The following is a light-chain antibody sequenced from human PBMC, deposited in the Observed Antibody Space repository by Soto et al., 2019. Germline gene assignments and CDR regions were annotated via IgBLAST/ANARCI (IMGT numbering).Light chain of an antibody. CDR2: EVN. J-gene: IGLJ2*01. CDR1: SRDVGSYDR. CDR3: SSYTTSSLVV. V-gene: IGLV2-18*02. Sequence: QSALTQPPSVSGSPGQSVTISCTGTSRDVGSYDRVSWYQQPPGTAPKLIIYEVNNRPSGVPDRFSGSKSGNTASLVISGLQAEDDADYYCSSYTTSSLVVFGGGTKLTVL.